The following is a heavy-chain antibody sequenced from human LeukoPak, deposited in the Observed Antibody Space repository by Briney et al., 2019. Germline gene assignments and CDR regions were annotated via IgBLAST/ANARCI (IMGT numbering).Heavy chain of an antibody. D-gene: IGHD2-8*01. CDR3: SVDGA. V-gene: IGHV1-8*01. J-gene: IGHJ5*02. CDR2: MNPNSGNT. CDR1: GYTFTSYD. Sequence: ASVKVSCKSSGYTFTSYDINWVRQATGQGLEWMGWMNPNSGNTGYAQNFQGRVTMTRDTSISTAYMELSSLRSEDTAMYYCSVDGAWGQGTLVTVSS.